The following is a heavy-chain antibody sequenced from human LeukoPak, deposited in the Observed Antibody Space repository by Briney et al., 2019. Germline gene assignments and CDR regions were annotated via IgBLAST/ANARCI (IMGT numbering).Heavy chain of an antibody. J-gene: IGHJ6*03. D-gene: IGHD1-1*01. Sequence: SETLSLTCTVPGGSISSYYWSWIRQPPGKGLEWIGYIYYSGSTNYNPSLKSRVTISVDTSKNQFSLKLSSVTAADTAVYYCARTRYLHYYYYYMDVWGKGTTVTVSS. CDR2: IYYSGST. CDR3: ARTRYLHYYYYYMDV. CDR1: GGSISSYY. V-gene: IGHV4-59*01.